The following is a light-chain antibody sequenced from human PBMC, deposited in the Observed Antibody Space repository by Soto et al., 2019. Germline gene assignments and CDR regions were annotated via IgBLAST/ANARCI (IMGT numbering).Light chain of an antibody. V-gene: IGKV3-20*01. CDR3: QQYNNYPIT. Sequence: VVLTQSPGTLSLSPGERATLSCRASQSVSNNYLAWYQQKPGQAPRLLIYGASNRATGIPDRFSGSGSGTEFTLTISSLQSEDFAVYYCQQYNNYPITFGQGTRLAI. CDR2: GAS. CDR1: QSVSNNY. J-gene: IGKJ5*01.